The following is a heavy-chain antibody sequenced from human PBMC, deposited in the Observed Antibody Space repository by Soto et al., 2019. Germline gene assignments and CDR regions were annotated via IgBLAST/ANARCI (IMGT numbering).Heavy chain of an antibody. CDR1: GGSISSYY. Sequence: SETLSLTCTVSGGSISSYYWSWIRQPPGKGLEWIGYIYYSGSTNYNPSLKSRVTISVDTSKNQFSLKLSSVTAADTAVYYCAGDIVVVVAATGHKYNWFDPWGQGTLVTVSS. J-gene: IGHJ5*02. CDR2: IYYSGST. D-gene: IGHD2-15*01. V-gene: IGHV4-59*01. CDR3: AGDIVVVVAATGHKYNWFDP.